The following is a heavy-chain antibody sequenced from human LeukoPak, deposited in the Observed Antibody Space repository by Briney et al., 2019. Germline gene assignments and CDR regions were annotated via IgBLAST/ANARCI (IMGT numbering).Heavy chain of an antibody. CDR1: GFTVSSNY. D-gene: IGHD2-2*01. Sequence: PGGSLRLSCAASGFTVSSNYMSWVRQAPGKGLEWVSVIYSCGSTYYADSVKGRFTISRDNSKNTLYLQMNSLRAEDTAVYYCAKAKGLFQLLFYFDYWGQGTLVTVSS. V-gene: IGHV3-53*01. CDR2: IYSCGST. CDR3: AKAKGLFQLLFYFDY. J-gene: IGHJ4*02.